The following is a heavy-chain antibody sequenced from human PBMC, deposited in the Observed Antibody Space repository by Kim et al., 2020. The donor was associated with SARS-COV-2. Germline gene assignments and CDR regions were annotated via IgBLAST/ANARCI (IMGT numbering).Heavy chain of an antibody. CDR2: ISGSGGST. J-gene: IGHJ6*02. D-gene: IGHD2-2*01. Sequence: LSLTCAASGFTFSSYAMSWVRQAPGKGLEWVSAISGSGGSTYYADSVKGRFTISRDNSKNTLYLQMNSLRAEDTAVYYCAKGAYCSSTSCYIYYYYYGMDVWGQGTTVTVSS. CDR3: AKGAYCSSTSCYIYYYYYGMDV. CDR1: GFTFSSYA. V-gene: IGHV3-23*01.